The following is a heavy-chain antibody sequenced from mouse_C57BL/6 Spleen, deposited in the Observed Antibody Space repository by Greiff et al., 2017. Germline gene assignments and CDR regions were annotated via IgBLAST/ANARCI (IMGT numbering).Heavy chain of an antibody. V-gene: IGHV1-81*01. CDR2: IYPRSGIR. CDR3: TRNRITTVVATDYYAMDY. CDR1: GYTFTSYG. J-gene: IGHJ4*01. D-gene: IGHD1-1*01. Sequence: VQLQQSGAELARHGASVKLSCKASGYTFTSYGISGVKPRTGQGLEWIGAIYPRSGIREEKEKRQGQAALTADKSASTAYMELRSRTSEDSAVYFCTRNRITTVVATDYYAMDYWGQGTSVTVSS.